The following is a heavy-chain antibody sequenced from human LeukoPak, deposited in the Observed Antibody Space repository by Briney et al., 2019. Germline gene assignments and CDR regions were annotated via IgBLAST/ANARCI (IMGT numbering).Heavy chain of an antibody. CDR3: ARISSSSFSRLDY. CDR1: GYTFTSYG. Sequence: ASVKVSCKASGYTFTSYGISWVRQAPGQGREWVGWISPYNGNTNSAQTLQGRVTMTTDTCKSTAYMELRSLRSDDTAVYYWARISSSSFSRLDYWGQGTLVTVSS. V-gene: IGHV1-18*01. CDR2: ISPYNGNT. J-gene: IGHJ4*02. D-gene: IGHD6-6*01.